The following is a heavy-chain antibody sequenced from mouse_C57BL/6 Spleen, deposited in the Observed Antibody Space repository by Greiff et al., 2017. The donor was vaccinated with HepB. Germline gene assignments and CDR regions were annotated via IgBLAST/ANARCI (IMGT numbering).Heavy chain of an antibody. Sequence: EVKLVESGAELVRPGASVKLSCTASGFNIKDDYMHWVKQRPEQGLEWIGWIDPENGDTEYASKFQGKATITADTSSNTAYLQLSSLTSEDTAVYCCTTYYSKGYWGQGTTLTVSS. CDR2: IDPENGDT. CDR1: GFNIKDDY. D-gene: IGHD2-5*01. V-gene: IGHV14-4*01. J-gene: IGHJ2*01. CDR3: TTYYSKGY.